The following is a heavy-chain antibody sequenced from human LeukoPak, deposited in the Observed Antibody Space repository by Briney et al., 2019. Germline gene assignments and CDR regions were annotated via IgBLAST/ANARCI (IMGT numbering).Heavy chain of an antibody. CDR2: INSDGSSI. D-gene: IGHD4-23*01. V-gene: IGHV3-74*01. Sequence: GGSLRLSCAASGFTFSSHWMHWVRQAPGKGLVWVSRINSDGSSISYADSVKGRFSISRDNAKNTLYLQMNSLRVEDTAVYYCARGRPHGNDYWGQGTLVTVSS. J-gene: IGHJ4*02. CDR1: GFTFSSHW. CDR3: ARGRPHGNDY.